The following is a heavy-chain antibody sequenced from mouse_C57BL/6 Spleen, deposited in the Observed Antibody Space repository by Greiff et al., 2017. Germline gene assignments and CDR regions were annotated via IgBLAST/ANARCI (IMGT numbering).Heavy chain of an antibody. Sequence: VQLQPSGAELVRPGASVKLSCKASGYTFTDYYINWVKQRPGQGLEWIARMYPGSGNTYYNEKFKGKATRTAEKSSSTAYRQLSSLTSEDAAVYFCAREVTTVVAWYFDYWGQGTTLTVSS. CDR1: GYTFTDYY. CDR2: MYPGSGNT. J-gene: IGHJ2*01. D-gene: IGHD1-1*01. V-gene: IGHV1-76*01. CDR3: AREVTTVVAWYFDY.